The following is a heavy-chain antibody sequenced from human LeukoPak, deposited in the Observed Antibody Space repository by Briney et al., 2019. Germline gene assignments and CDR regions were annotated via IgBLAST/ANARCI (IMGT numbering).Heavy chain of an antibody. CDR3: AKILVGATETSDY. V-gene: IGHV3-7*01. J-gene: IGHJ4*02. Sequence: PGGSLRLSCAASGFTFSSYWMSWVRQAPGKGLEWVANIKQDGSEKYYVDSVKGRFTISRDNSKNTLYLQMNSLRAEDTAVYYCAKILVGATETSDYWGQGTLVTVSS. D-gene: IGHD1-26*01. CDR2: IKQDGSEK. CDR1: GFTFSSYW.